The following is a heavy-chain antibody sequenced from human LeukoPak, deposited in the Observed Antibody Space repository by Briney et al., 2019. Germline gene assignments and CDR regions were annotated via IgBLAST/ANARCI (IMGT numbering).Heavy chain of an antibody. Sequence: SETLSLTCTVSGGPISSYYWSWIRQPPGKGLEWIGYIYYSGSTNYNPSLKSRVTISVDTSKNQFSLKLSSVTAADTAVYYCARGEEAPAAPFDYWGQGTLVTVSS. V-gene: IGHV4-59*01. CDR3: ARGEEAPAAPFDY. CDR2: IYYSGST. CDR1: GGPISSYY. D-gene: IGHD2-2*01. J-gene: IGHJ4*02.